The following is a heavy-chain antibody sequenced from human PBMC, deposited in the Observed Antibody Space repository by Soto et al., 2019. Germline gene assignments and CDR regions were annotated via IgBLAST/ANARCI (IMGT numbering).Heavy chain of an antibody. D-gene: IGHD2-21*01. V-gene: IGHV3-21*01. CDR2: ISSSSSFR. J-gene: IGHJ4*02. CDR3: ARDPPLSVLVVVATDDF. CDR1: GFTFTNHN. Sequence: GESLKISCAASGFTFTNHNMNWVRQAPGKGLEWVSSISSSSSFRNYADSVKGRFSISRDNDKNLVYLQMDSLRAEDTAVYYCARDPPLSVLVVVATDDFWGQGTLVTVSS.